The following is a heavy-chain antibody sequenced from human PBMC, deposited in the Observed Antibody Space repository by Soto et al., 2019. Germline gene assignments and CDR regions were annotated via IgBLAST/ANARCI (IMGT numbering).Heavy chain of an antibody. CDR2: ITPIFGTA. V-gene: IGHV1-69*06. CDR3: ARESMFSSTSLETFDAFDI. CDR1: GGTFSSYA. Sequence: QVQLVQSGAEVQKPGSSVKVSCKASGGTFSSYAISWVRQAPGQGLEWMGGITPIFGTAYYTQKFQGRVTITADKSTSTAYMELSSLRSEDTAVYYCARESMFSSTSLETFDAFDIWGQGTMVTVSS. D-gene: IGHD2-2*01. J-gene: IGHJ3*02.